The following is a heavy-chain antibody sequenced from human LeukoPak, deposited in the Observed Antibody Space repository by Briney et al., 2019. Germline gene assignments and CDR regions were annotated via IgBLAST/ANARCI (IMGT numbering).Heavy chain of an antibody. CDR2: IKQDGSEK. CDR3: AGGITIFGVVTYYYYGMDV. CDR1: GFTFSSYW. D-gene: IGHD3-3*01. Sequence: PGGSLRLSCAASGFTFSSYWMSWVRQAPGKGLEWVANIKQDGSEKYYEDSVKGRFTISRDNAKNSLYLQMNSLRAEDTAVYYCAGGITIFGVVTYYYYGMDVWGQGTTVTVSS. V-gene: IGHV3-7*04. J-gene: IGHJ6*02.